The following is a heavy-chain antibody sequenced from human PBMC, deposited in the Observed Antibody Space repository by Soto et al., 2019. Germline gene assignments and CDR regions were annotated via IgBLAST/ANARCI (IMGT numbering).Heavy chain of an antibody. Sequence: PGESLKISCKGSGYSLTSYWIGWVRQMPGKGLEWMGIIYPGDSDTRYSPSFQGQVTISADKSISTAYLQWSSLKASDTAMYYCASQTYSSPRGYYYYYGMDVWGQGTTVTVSS. CDR2: IYPGDSDT. D-gene: IGHD6-13*01. CDR1: GYSLTSYW. V-gene: IGHV5-51*01. J-gene: IGHJ6*02. CDR3: ASQTYSSPRGYYYYYGMDV.